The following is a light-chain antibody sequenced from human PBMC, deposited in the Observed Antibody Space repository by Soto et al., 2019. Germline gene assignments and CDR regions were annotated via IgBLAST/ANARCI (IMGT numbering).Light chain of an antibody. J-gene: IGLJ1*01. CDR1: SSDVGYSNY. V-gene: IGLV2-14*01. CDR2: EVT. Sequence: QSALTQPASVSGSPGQSITISCTGTSSDVGYSNYVSWYQQHPGKAPKLMVFEVTKRPSGVPDRFSGTKSGNTASLTISGLQAEDEADYYCASHTSSSSYVFGSGTKVTVL. CDR3: ASHTSSSSYV.